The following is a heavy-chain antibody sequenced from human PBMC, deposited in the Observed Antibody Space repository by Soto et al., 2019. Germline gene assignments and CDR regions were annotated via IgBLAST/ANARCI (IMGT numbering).Heavy chain of an antibody. V-gene: IGHV1-69*06. D-gene: IGHD4-4*01. Sequence: KVSCKASGGTFSSYAISWVRQAPGQGLEWMGGIIPIFGTANYAQKFQGRVTITADKSTSTAYMELSSLRSEDTAVYYCATPKINLSNTGYYFDYWGQGTLVTVSS. J-gene: IGHJ4*02. CDR1: GGTFSSYA. CDR3: ATPKINLSNTGYYFDY. CDR2: IIPIFGTA.